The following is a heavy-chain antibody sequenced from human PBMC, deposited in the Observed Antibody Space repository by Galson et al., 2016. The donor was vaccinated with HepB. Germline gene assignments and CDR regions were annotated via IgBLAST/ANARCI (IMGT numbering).Heavy chain of an antibody. CDR2: ISYGGGSHK. Sequence: SLRLSCAASGFTFSTYAIHWVRQAPGKGLEWVIVISYGGGSHKYLADSVKGRFTISRDNSNNTVYLRMNSLRDEDTAVYYCATGLTTFEHWGQGTLVTVSS. CDR3: ATGLTTFEH. CDR1: GFTFSTYA. D-gene: IGHD4-11*01. J-gene: IGHJ4*02. V-gene: IGHV3-30-3*01.